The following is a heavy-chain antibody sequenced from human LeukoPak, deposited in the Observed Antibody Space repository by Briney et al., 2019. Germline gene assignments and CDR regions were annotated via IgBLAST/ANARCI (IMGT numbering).Heavy chain of an antibody. V-gene: IGHV3-30-3*01. CDR1: GFTFSSYA. CDR3: ARDLGSWTTVTNTVYYYYGMDV. Sequence: HPGGSLRLSCAASGFTFSSYAMHWVRQAPGKGLEWVAVISYDGSNKYYADSVKGRFTISRDNSKNTLYLQMNSLRAEDTAVYYCARDLGSWTTVTNTVYYYYGMDVWGQGTTVTVSS. J-gene: IGHJ6*02. CDR2: ISYDGSNK. D-gene: IGHD4-17*01.